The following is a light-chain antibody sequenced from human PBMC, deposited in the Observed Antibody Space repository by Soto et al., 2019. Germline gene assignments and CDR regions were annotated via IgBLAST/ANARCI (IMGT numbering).Light chain of an antibody. Sequence: QSVLTQPRSVSGSPGQSVTISCTGTSSDGGDYIYVSWYQQHPGKAPQLIIYDVTKRPSGVPDRFSGSKSGNTASLTISGLQAETEADYYCCSYAGSYTYVFRTGTKLTVL. CDR2: DVT. J-gene: IGLJ1*01. CDR1: SSDGGDYIY. CDR3: CSYAGSYTYV. V-gene: IGLV2-11*01.